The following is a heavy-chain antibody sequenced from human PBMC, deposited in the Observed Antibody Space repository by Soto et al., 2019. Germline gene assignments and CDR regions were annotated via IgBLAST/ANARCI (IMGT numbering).Heavy chain of an antibody. CDR3: EAEMTFGKLSVV. J-gene: IGHJ6*02. V-gene: IGHV1-69*01. CDR2: IFPKFGTT. Sequence: QVQLVQSGAEVKKPGSSVKVSCKASGDTDTNYVISWVRQAPGKGLEWMGGIFPKFGTTYYAQKLQDRLTITADESTSTVYMQLSSLRLDDTAVYYCEAEMTFGKLSVVWGQGTTVTVSS. D-gene: IGHD3-16*02. CDR1: GDTDTNYV.